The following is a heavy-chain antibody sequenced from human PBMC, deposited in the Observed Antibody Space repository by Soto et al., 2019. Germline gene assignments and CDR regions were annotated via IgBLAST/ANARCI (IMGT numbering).Heavy chain of an antibody. Sequence: GGSLRLSCTASGFTFGDYAMNWVRQAPGQGLERVGFIRSKAYGGTTEYAASVKGRFTISRDDSKSIAYLQINSLKTEDTAVYYCTRGPSEPIVGATRPGYWGQGTLVTVSS. V-gene: IGHV3-49*04. CDR3: TRGPSEPIVGATRPGY. CDR1: GFTFGDYA. J-gene: IGHJ4*02. D-gene: IGHD1-26*01. CDR2: IRSKAYGGTT.